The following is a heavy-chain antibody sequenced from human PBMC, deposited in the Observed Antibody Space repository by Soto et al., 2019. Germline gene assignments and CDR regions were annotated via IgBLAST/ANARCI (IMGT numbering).Heavy chain of an antibody. CDR2: ILYDGSKK. J-gene: IGHJ1*01. Sequence: QVQLVESGGGVVHPGRSLRLSCEASGFTFNSYGMYWVRQAPGKGLEWVSHILYDGSKKYYAGSVKCRFTISRDNPKNTLYLQMDNMRNEDTAVYYCVKDLALMADQWGQGNLVIVSS. CDR3: VKDLALMADQ. V-gene: IGHV3-30*18. CDR1: GFTFNSYG.